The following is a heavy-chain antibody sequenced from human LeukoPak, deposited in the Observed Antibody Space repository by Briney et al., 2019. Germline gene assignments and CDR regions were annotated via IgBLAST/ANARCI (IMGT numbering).Heavy chain of an antibody. D-gene: IGHD6-19*01. CDR2: IYYSGST. Sequence: SETLSLTCTVSGGSISSGGYYWSWIRQHPGKGLEWIGYIYYSGSTFYKPSLKSRVTISVDTSKNQFSLKLSSVTAADTAVYYCARVRSSGWLHFDIWGQGTMVTVSS. J-gene: IGHJ3*02. CDR1: GGSISSGGYY. CDR3: ARVRSSGWLHFDI. V-gene: IGHV4-31*03.